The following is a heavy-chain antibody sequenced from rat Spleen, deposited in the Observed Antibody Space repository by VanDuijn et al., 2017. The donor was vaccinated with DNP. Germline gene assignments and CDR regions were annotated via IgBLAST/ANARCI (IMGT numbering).Heavy chain of an antibody. CDR1: GLSLTSYH. CDR2: MWSGGTT. V-gene: IGHV2-43*01. CDR3: ARDRNYDGYPFYVMDA. J-gene: IGHJ4*01. Sequence: QVQLKESGPGLVQPSQTLSLTCTVSGLSLTSYHISWVRQPPGKGLEWMGVMWSGGTTAYNSALKSRLSISRDTSKSQVFLKMNSLQTEDTATYYCARDRNYDGYPFYVMDAWGQGASVTVSS. D-gene: IGHD1-12*03.